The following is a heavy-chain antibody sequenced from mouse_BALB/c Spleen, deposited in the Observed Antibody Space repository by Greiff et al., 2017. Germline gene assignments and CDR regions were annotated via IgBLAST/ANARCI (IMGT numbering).Heavy chain of an antibody. CDR2: ISYSGST. CDR1: GYSITSDYA. V-gene: IGHV3-2*02. CDR3: ARSYYRFPFDY. J-gene: IGHJ2*01. Sequence: EVKLMESGPGLVKPSQSLSLTCTVTGYSITSDYAWNWIRQFPGNKLEWMGYISYSGSTSYNPSLKSRISITRDTSKNQFFLQLNSVTTEDTATYYCARSYYRFPFDYWGQGTTLTVSS. D-gene: IGHD2-14*01.